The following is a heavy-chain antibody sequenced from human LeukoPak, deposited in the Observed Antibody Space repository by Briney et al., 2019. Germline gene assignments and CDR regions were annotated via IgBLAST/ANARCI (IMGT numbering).Heavy chain of an antibody. J-gene: IGHJ4*02. CDR2: ISGVGGSA. Sequence: HSGGSLRLSCAASGFTFSDYYMSWVRQAPGKGLDYVSVISGVGGSAYHADSVKGRFSTSRDNSNNMLFLQMSSLRAEDTAVYYCLRIPFTSRPGAMDMAGGQGTLVTVSS. V-gene: IGHV3-23*01. D-gene: IGHD2-2*03. CDR1: GFTFSDYY. CDR3: LRIPFTSRPGAMDMA.